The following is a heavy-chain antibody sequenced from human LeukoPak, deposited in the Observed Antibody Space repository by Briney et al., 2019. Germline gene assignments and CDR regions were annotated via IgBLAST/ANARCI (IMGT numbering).Heavy chain of an antibody. D-gene: IGHD6-13*01. V-gene: IGHV5-51*01. J-gene: IGHJ4*02. CDR3: ARHGLGSSWFGFDY. CDR1: GYTFTTYW. Sequence: GESLKISCKGSGYTFTTYWIGWVRQMPGKGLEWMGIIYPGDSDPRYSPSFQGQVTISADKSIRTAYLQWSSLKASDSAMYYCARHGLGSSWFGFDYWGQGTLVTVSS. CDR2: IYPGDSDP.